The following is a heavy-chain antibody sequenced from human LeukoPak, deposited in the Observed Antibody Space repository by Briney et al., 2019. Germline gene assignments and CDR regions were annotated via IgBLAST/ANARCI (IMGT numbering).Heavy chain of an antibody. Sequence: PSETLSLTCTVSGDSISGYYWTWIRQPPGKGLEWIGYIYYGGSINDNPSLNSRITITVDTSKNQFSVKLSSVTAADTAVYYCARLRGNYFPDYWGQGTLVTVSS. CDR1: GDSISGYY. CDR2: IYYGGSI. D-gene: IGHD4-11*01. J-gene: IGHJ4*02. CDR3: ARLRGNYFPDY. V-gene: IGHV4-59*01.